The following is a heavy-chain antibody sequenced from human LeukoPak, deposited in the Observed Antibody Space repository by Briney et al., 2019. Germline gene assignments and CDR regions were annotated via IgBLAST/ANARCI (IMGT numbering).Heavy chain of an antibody. CDR2: IYYSGST. CDR1: GGSISSYY. Sequence: SETQSLTCTVSGGSISSYYWSWIRQPPGKGLEWIGYIYYSGSTNYNPSLKSRVTISVDTSKNQFSLKLSSVTAADTAVYYCARGHPSGWYFDYWGQGTLVTVSS. CDR3: ARGHPSGWYFDY. J-gene: IGHJ4*02. D-gene: IGHD6-19*01. V-gene: IGHV4-59*01.